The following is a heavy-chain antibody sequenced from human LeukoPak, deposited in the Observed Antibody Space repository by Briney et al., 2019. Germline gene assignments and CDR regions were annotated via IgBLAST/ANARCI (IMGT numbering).Heavy chain of an antibody. CDR1: GDYISGYY. D-gene: IGHD2-21*02. Sequence: SETLSLTCVVSGDYISGYYWSWIRQPPGKGLEWIGYIHFSGSTKYNPSHRGRVDISVDTSTNQFSLRLTSVTAADTAVYYCARQNFVVVTAIRIFDYWGQGTLVTVSS. J-gene: IGHJ4*02. CDR2: IHFSGST. V-gene: IGHV4-59*08. CDR3: ARQNFVVVTAIRIFDY.